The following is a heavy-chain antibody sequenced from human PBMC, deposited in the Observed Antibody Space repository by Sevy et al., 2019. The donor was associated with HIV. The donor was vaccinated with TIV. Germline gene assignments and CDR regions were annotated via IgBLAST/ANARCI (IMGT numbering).Heavy chain of an antibody. J-gene: IGHJ6*02. CDR2: IGYDGRKK. V-gene: IGHV3-30*02. CDR1: GLTFNSYG. D-gene: IGHD6-6*01. CDR3: ARGLAALPGYYYGMDV. Sequence: GGSLRLSCAVSGLTFNSYGMHWVRQAPGKGLEWLAFIGYDGRKKFYGDSVKGRFTISRDNSKNTFHLQMSSLRLEDTGVYYCARGLAALPGYYYGMDVWGQGTTVTVSS.